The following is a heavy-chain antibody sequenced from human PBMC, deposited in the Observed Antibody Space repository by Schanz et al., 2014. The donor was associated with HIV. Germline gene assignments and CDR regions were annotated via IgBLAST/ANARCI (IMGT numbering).Heavy chain of an antibody. J-gene: IGHJ4*02. CDR1: GFSFSIFG. Sequence: QVQLVESGGGVVQPGTSLRLSCAASGFSFSIFGMHWVRQAPGKGLEWVAIIGYDGNNKYYADSVKGRFTISRDNSRNQMYLQMNSLRTEDTAVYYCARDPSRLVEAGYFDNWGQGTLVTVSS. CDR2: IGYDGNNK. V-gene: IGHV3-33*01. CDR3: ARDPSRLVEAGYFDN. D-gene: IGHD6-19*01.